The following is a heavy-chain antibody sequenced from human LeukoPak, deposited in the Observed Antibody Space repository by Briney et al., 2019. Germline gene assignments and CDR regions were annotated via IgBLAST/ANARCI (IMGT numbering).Heavy chain of an antibody. CDR2: ISWNSGSI. D-gene: IGHD3-9*01. Sequence: GGSLRLSCAASGFTFDDYAMHWVRQAPGKGLEWASGISWNSGSIGYADSVKGRFTISRDNAKNSLYLQMNSLRAEDTALYYCAKVWGGYDILTDDAFDIWGQGTMVTVSS. CDR3: AKVWGGYDILTDDAFDI. J-gene: IGHJ3*02. V-gene: IGHV3-9*01. CDR1: GFTFDDYA.